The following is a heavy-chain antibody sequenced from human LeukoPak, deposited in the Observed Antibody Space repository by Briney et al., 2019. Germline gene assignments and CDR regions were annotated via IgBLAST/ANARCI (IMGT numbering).Heavy chain of an antibody. CDR1: GGSFSGYY. J-gene: IGHJ4*02. CDR2: INHSGST. Sequence: NTSETLSLTCAVYGGSFSGYYWSWIRQPPGKGLEWIGEINHSGSTNYNPSLKSRVTISVDTSKNQFSLKLSSVTAADTAVYYCAAPSEDIVATIFYWGQGTLVTVSS. V-gene: IGHV4-34*01. CDR3: AAPSEDIVATIFY. D-gene: IGHD5-12*01.